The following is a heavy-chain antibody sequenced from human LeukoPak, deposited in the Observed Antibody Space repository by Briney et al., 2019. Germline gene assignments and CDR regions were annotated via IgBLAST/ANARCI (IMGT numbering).Heavy chain of an antibody. V-gene: IGHV3-48*01. CDR2: ISDNGRTK. Sequence: GGSLRLSCGGSGFSFSTSSMNWVRQAPGKGLEWVAYISDNGRTKYYADSVKGRFTISRDNDRSSLFLQMNSLRADDTAVYYCARGYGAYFDWLLYSFDYWGQGTLVTVSS. D-gene: IGHD3-9*01. CDR1: GFSFSTSS. CDR3: ARGYGAYFDWLLYSFDY. J-gene: IGHJ4*02.